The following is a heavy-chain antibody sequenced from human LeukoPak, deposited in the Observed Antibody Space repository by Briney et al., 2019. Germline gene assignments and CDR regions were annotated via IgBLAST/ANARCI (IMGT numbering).Heavy chain of an antibody. V-gene: IGHV3-74*01. CDR3: AREVKNFWSGYDY. J-gene: IGHJ4*02. CDR1: GFTFDDYT. CDR2: ISTDGSIT. Sequence: GGSLRLSCAASGFTFDDYTMHWVRQAPGKGLVRVPRISTDGSITNYADSVKGRFTISRDNAKNTLYLQMNSLRAEDTAVYYCAREVKNFWSGYDYWGQGTLVTVSS. D-gene: IGHD3-3*01.